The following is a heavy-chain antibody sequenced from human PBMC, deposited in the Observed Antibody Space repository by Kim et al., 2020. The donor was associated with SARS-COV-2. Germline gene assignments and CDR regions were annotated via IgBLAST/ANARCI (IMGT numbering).Heavy chain of an antibody. J-gene: IGHJ4*02. D-gene: IGHD6-19*01. Sequence: GGSLRLSCAASGFTFDDYAMHWVRQAPGKGLEWVSGISWNSGSIGYADSVKGRFTISRDNAKNSLYLQMNSLRAEDTALYYCAKNMLGVAGSSGSGPVTWGQGTLVTVSS. V-gene: IGHV3-9*01. CDR3: AKNMLGVAGSSGSGPVT. CDR2: ISWNSGSI. CDR1: GFTFDDYA.